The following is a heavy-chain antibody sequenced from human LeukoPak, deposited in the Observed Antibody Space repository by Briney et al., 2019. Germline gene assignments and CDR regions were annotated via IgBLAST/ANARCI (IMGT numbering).Heavy chain of an antibody. CDR2: IHHRGST. Sequence: SETLSLTCTVSGGSISSYYWSWIRQPPGKGLEWIGYIHHRGSTNYNTSLKSRVTISVDTSKNQFSLKLSSVTAADTAVYYCARQDPLRYWVDYWGQGTLVTVSS. J-gene: IGHJ4*02. V-gene: IGHV4-59*01. CDR1: GGSISSYY. D-gene: IGHD2-8*02. CDR3: ARQDPLRYWVDY.